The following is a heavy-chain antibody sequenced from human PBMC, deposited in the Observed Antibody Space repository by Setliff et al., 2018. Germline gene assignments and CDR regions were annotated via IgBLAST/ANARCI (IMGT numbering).Heavy chain of an antibody. CDR2: INHSGST. CDR3: ARGRWPFDY. CDR1: GGSISSYY. Sequence: PSETLSLTCTVSGGSISSYYWSWIRQPPGKGLEWIGEINHSGSTNYNPSLKSRVTISVDTSKNQFSLKLSSVTAADTAVYYCARGRWPFDYWGQGTLVTVS. V-gene: IGHV4-34*01. J-gene: IGHJ4*02. D-gene: IGHD2-15*01.